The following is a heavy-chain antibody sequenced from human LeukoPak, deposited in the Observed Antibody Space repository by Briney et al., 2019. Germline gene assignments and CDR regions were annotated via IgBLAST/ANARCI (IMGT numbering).Heavy chain of an antibody. J-gene: IGHJ5*02. V-gene: IGHV4-38-2*02. CDR1: GYSISSGYY. D-gene: IGHD6-13*01. Sequence: SETLSLTCTVSGYSISSGYYWGWIRQPPGKGLEWIGNIYHSGSTDCNPSLKSRVSISVDTSKNQFSLKLSSVTAADTAVYYCARVYKSSWYLNWFDPWGQGTLVTVSS. CDR3: ARVYKSSWYLNWFDP. CDR2: IYHSGST.